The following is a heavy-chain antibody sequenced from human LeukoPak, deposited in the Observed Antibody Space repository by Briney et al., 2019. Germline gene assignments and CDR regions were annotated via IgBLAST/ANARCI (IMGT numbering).Heavy chain of an antibody. D-gene: IGHD4-23*01. CDR2: IYHSGST. Sequence: PSETLSLTCTVSGYSISSGNYWGWIRQPPGKGLEWIGSIYHSGSTYYNPSLKSRLTISADTSKNQFSLRLSSVTAADTAVYYCVRVDNGGNYFDYWGQGTLVTVSS. V-gene: IGHV4-38-2*02. J-gene: IGHJ4*02. CDR3: VRVDNGGNYFDY. CDR1: GYSISSGNY.